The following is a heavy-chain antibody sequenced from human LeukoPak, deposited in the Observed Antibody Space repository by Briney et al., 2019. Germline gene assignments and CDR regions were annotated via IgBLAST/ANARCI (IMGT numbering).Heavy chain of an antibody. D-gene: IGHD6-19*01. Sequence: SETLSLTCTVSGGSITTYYWGWIRQPPGKGLEWIGSIYYSGSTYYNPSLKSRVTISVDTSKNQFSLKLSSVTAADTAVYYCARLGSGWYWFDYWGQGTLVTVSS. CDR2: IYYSGST. J-gene: IGHJ4*02. V-gene: IGHV4-39*01. CDR3: ARLGSGWYWFDY. CDR1: GGSITTYY.